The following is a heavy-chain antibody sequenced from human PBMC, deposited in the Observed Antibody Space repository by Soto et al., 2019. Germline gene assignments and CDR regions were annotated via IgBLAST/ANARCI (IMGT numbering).Heavy chain of an antibody. CDR2: ISSYNGDT. D-gene: IGHD3-22*01. CDR3: ARDGGSTYYYDVSAYFSR. Sequence: QVHLVQSGAEVKKPGASVKVSCKTSGYTFTNYGISWVRQAPGQGLEWMGWISSYNGDTNYAQKLQGRVTMTRDTSTSTAYRELRSLRSDDAAVYFCARDGGSTYYYDVSAYFSRWGQGTLVTVSS. J-gene: IGHJ4*02. V-gene: IGHV1-18*01. CDR1: GYTFTNYG.